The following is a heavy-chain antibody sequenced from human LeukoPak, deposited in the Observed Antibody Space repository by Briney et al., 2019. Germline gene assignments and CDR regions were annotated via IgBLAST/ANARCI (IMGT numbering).Heavy chain of an antibody. CDR1: GGSISSYY. Sequence: SETLSLTCTVSGGSISSYYWSWIRQPAGKGLEWIGHIYKSGTTNFNPSLTSRVTTSLDTSRNQFSLKLRSVTAADTAVYFCARSFLDYMDVWGKGTTVTVSS. CDR3: ARSFLDYMDV. V-gene: IGHV4-4*07. D-gene: IGHD2/OR15-2a*01. J-gene: IGHJ6*03. CDR2: IYKSGTT.